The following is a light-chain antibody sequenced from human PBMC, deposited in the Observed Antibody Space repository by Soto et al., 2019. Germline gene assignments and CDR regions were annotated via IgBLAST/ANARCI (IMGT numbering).Light chain of an antibody. V-gene: IGLV2-14*01. CDR2: EIT. J-gene: IGLJ3*02. CDR3: SSYTTSSALDRV. Sequence: QSALPQPASVSGSPGQSISISCTGTTSDVGGHKYVSWYQQHPGKAPKLIIYEITYRPSGVSDRFSGSKSGNTASLTISGLQAEDEADYYCSSYTTSSALDRVFGGGTKLTVL. CDR1: TSDVGGHKY.